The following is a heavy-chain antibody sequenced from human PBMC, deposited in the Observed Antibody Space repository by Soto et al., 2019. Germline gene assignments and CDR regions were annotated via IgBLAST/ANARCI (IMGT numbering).Heavy chain of an antibody. D-gene: IGHD4-17*01. Sequence: SVKVSCKASGGTFSSYAISWVRQAPGQGLEWMGGIIPIFGTANYAQKFQGRVTITADESTSTAYMELSSLRSEDTAVYYCARVYGDYVDYYYYYVMDVWGQGSTVTVSS. CDR1: GGTFSSYA. J-gene: IGHJ6*02. CDR2: IIPIFGTA. V-gene: IGHV1-69*13. CDR3: ARVYGDYVDYYYYYVMDV.